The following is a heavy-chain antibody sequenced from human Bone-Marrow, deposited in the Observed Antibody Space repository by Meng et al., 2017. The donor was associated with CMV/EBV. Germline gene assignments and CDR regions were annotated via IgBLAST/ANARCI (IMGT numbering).Heavy chain of an antibody. J-gene: IGHJ4*02. CDR3: ARDLLTGGLRHFDD. CDR1: GGAISTTNW. V-gene: IGHV4-4*01. D-gene: IGHD3-10*01. CDR2: IYHSGST. Sequence: CAVSGGAISTTNWWSWVRQTPGKGLEWIGEIYHSGSTNYNPSLKSRITMSVDKSKNQFSLKLTSVTAADTAIYFCARDLLTGGLRHFDDWGQGILVTVS.